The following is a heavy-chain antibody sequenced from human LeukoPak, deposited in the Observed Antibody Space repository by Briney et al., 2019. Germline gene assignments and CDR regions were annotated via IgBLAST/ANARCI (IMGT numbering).Heavy chain of an antibody. Sequence: SETLSLTCAVSGGSISSGGYSWSWIRQPPGKGLEWTGYIYHSGSTYYNPSLKSRVTISVDRSKNQFSLKLSSVTAADTAVYYCARGQLGMDVWGQGTTVTVSS. CDR2: IYHSGST. J-gene: IGHJ6*02. D-gene: IGHD5-18*01. V-gene: IGHV4-30-2*01. CDR1: GGSISSGGYS. CDR3: ARGQLGMDV.